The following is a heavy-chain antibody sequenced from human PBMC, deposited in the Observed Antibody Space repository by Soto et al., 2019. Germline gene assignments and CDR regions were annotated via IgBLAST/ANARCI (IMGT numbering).Heavy chain of an antibody. CDR1: GGSISSYY. V-gene: IGHV4-59*01. D-gene: IGHD2-2*01. CDR2: IYYSGST. Sequence: SETLSLTCTVSGGSISSYYWSWIRQPPGKGLEWIGYIYYSGSTNYNPSLKSRVTISVDTSKNQFSLKLSSVTAADTAVYYCARDQVPPALLGWFDPWGQGTRVTVSS. CDR3: ARDQVPPALLGWFDP. J-gene: IGHJ5*02.